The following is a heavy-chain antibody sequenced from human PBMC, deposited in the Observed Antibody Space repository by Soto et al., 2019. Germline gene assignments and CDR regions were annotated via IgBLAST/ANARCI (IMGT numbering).Heavy chain of an antibody. V-gene: IGHV3-30*18. Sequence: QVQLVESGGGVVQPGRSLRLSCLASGFTFGDFGMHWVRQAPGKGLEWVAALSYDESNTYYADSVKGRFTISRDISKNTLYLQINIPRPEETALYFCAKSGQEWSRSPNYWGQGTLVTVSS. J-gene: IGHJ4*02. CDR2: LSYDESNT. D-gene: IGHD3-3*01. CDR3: AKSGQEWSRSPNY. CDR1: GFTFGDFG.